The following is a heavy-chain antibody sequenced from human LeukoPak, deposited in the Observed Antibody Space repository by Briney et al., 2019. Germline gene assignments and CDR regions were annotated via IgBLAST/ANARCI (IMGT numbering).Heavy chain of an antibody. CDR2: IYYSGST. J-gene: IGHJ5*02. D-gene: IGHD2-2*01. CDR3: ARENPGIVVVPAASRYWFDP. Sequence: SETLSLTCTVSGGSISSSSYYWGWIRQPPGKGLEWIGSIYYSGSTYYNPSLKSRVTISVDTSKNQFSLKLSSVTAADTAVYYCARENPGIVVVPAASRYWFDPWGQGTLVTVSS. V-gene: IGHV4-39*07. CDR1: GGSISSSSYY.